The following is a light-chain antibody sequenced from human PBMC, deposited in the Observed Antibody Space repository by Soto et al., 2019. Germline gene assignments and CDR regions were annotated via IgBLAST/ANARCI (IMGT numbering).Light chain of an antibody. CDR2: AAS. CDR1: QSISFY. CDR3: QQSYSSPRT. V-gene: IGKV1-39*01. J-gene: IGKJ2*02. Sequence: DIQMTQSPSSLSASVGDRVTISCRASQSISFYLNWFQQKPGKAPKHLIYAASSLQSGVPSRFSGSGSETDFTLTISSLQPEDFAAYYCQQSYSSPRTFGQGTKVDIK.